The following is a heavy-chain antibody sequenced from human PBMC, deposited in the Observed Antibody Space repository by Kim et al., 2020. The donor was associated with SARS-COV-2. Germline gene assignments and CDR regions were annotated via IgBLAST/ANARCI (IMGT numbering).Heavy chain of an antibody. CDR1: GFTFSSIW. CDR2: IKEDVSQS. J-gene: IGHJ4*02. Sequence: GGSLRLSCAASGFTFSSIWMSWVRQAPGKGLEWVANIKEDVSQSYYVDSVKGRFTISRDNAKNSLFLQMNSLRAEDTAVYYCASFVSPFDHWGQGTLVNASS. CDR3: ASFVSPFDH. V-gene: IGHV3-7*01. D-gene: IGHD3-16*01.